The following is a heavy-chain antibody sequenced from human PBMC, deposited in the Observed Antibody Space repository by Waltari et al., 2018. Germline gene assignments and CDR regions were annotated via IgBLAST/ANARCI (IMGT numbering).Heavy chain of an antibody. CDR2: IYYSGST. V-gene: IGHV4-39*01. CDR3: GRHESYGYFDWLPGFGWFDP. D-gene: IGHD3-9*01. J-gene: IGHJ5*02. Sequence: QLQLQESGPGLVKPSETLSLTCTVSGGSISSSSYYWGWIRQPPGKGLEWIGRIYYSGSTYYNPSHKSRVTISVDTSKNHFPLKLSSVTAADTALYYCGRHESYGYFDWLPGFGWFDPWGQGTLVTVSS. CDR1: GGSISSSSYY.